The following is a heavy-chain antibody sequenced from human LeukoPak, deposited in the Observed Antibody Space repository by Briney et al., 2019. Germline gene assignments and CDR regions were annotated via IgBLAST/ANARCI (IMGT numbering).Heavy chain of an antibody. CDR2: ISTTSTYK. J-gene: IGHJ4*02. D-gene: IGHD3-3*01. V-gene: IGHV3-21*01. CDR1: GFTYSSYI. CDR3: ARDFWGAYRVDYFDC. Sequence: GGSLRLSCAASGFTYSSYIMNWVRQAPGKGLEWVSSISTTSTYKHYGDSVKGRFTISRDNAKNSLYLQMDNLRAEDTAVYYCARDFWGAYRVDYFDCWGQGTLVTVSS.